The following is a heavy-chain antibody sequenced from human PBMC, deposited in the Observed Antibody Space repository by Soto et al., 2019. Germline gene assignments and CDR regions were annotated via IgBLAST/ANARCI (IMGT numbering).Heavy chain of an antibody. CDR1: GFILSGYD. D-gene: IGHD3-10*01. CDR2: IGTAGDP. J-gene: IGHJ6*02. Sequence: EEQLVESGGGLVQPGGSLRLSCVASGFILSGYDMHWVRQATGEGLEWVSAIGTAGDPYYSGSVKGRFTISRGNAENSVYLQMNSLRAGDTAVYYCARAGYYNSGYYFYAMDVWGPGTTVTVSS. CDR3: ARAGYYNSGYYFYAMDV. V-gene: IGHV3-13*05.